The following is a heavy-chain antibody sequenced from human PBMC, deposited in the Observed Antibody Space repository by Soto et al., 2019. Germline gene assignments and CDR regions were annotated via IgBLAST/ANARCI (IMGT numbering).Heavy chain of an antibody. CDR3: AKDARPAGYWDFDY. CDR1: GFTFATYT. V-gene: IGHV3-23*01. Sequence: PGGSLGLSCAASGFTFATYTMTCVRQGPGKGLEWVSGIYGSGDSTFYADSVKGRFTISRDNSKNTLYLQMNSLRAEDTPVYYCAKDARPAGYWDFDYWGKGTLVTVSS. J-gene: IGHJ4*02. D-gene: IGHD2-2*01. CDR2: IYGSGDST.